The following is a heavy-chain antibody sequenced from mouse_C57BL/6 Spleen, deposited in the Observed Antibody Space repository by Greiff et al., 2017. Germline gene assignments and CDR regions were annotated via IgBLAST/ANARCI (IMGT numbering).Heavy chain of an antibody. J-gene: IGHJ1*03. CDR2: IDPETGGT. Sequence: QVQLQQSGAELVRPGASVTLSCKASGYTFTDYEMHWVKQTPVHGLEWIGAIDPETGGTAYNQKFKGKAILTADKSSSTAYMELRSLTSEDSAVDYCTSLITTVVAWYFDVWGKGTTVTVSS. V-gene: IGHV1-15*01. D-gene: IGHD1-1*01. CDR1: GYTFTDYE. CDR3: TSLITTVVAWYFDV.